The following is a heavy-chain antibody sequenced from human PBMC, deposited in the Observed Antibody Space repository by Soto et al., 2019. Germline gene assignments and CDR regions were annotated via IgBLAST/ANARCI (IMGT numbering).Heavy chain of an antibody. Sequence: GGSLRLSCAASGFTFSDYYMSWIRQAPGKGLEWVSYISSSGSTIYYADSVKGRFTISRDNAKNSLYLQMNSLRAEDTAVYYCASHCSSTSCPLDYWGQGTLVTVSS. CDR3: ASHCSSTSCPLDY. J-gene: IGHJ4*02. CDR2: ISSSGSTI. D-gene: IGHD2-2*01. V-gene: IGHV3-11*01. CDR1: GFTFSDYY.